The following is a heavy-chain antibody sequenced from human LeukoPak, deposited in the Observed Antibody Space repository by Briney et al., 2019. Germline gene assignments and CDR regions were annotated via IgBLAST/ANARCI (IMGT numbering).Heavy chain of an antibody. V-gene: IGHV4-34*01. CDR1: GGSFSDYY. D-gene: IGHD2-2*01. CDR2: INHSGST. J-gene: IGHJ6*03. Sequence: SETLSLTCAVYGGSFSDYYWSWIRQPPGKGLEWIGEINHSGSTNYNPSLKSRVTISVDTSKNQFSLKLSSVSAADTAVYYCARRGAYQLRAGRHYYYMDVWGKGTTVTVSS. CDR3: ARRGAYQLRAGRHYYYMDV.